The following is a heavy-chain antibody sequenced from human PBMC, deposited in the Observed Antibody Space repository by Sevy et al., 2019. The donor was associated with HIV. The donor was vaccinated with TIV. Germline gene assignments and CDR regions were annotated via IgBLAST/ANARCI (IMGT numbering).Heavy chain of an antibody. CDR3: ARGVRTYDAFDL. D-gene: IGHD6-6*01. J-gene: IGHJ3*01. CDR2: ISGLSNYI. CDR1: GFTFSDYN. Sequence: GGSLRLSCAASGFTFSDYNMNWVRQAPGKGLEWVSYISGLSNYIYYADSVKGRFSISRDNAKNSLFLQMNSLRAEETALYYCARGVRTYDAFDLWGQGTMVTVSS. V-gene: IGHV3-21*01.